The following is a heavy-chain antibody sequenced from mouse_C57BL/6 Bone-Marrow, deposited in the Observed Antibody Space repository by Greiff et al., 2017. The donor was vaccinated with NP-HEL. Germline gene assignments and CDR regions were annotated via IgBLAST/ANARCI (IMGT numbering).Heavy chain of an antibody. J-gene: IGHJ4*01. CDR3: ARNDHYGSSLGAMDY. CDR1: GFSLTSYG. V-gene: IGHV2-2*01. Sequence: VQLQESGPGLVQPSQSLSITCTASGFSLTSYGVHWVRQSPGKGLEWLGVIWSGGSTDYNAAFISRLSISKDNSKSQVFFKMNSLQAYDTAIYYCARNDHYGSSLGAMDYWGQGTSVTVSS. D-gene: IGHD1-1*01. CDR2: IWSGGST.